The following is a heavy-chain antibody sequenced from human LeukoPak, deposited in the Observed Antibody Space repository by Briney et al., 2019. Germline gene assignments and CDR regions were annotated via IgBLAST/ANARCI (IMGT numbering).Heavy chain of an antibody. Sequence: ASVKVSCKVSGDTLTELSMHWVRQAPGKGLEWMGGFDPEDGETIYAQKFQGRVTMTEDTSTDTAHMELSSLRSEDTAVYYCAQAVDYAFDIWGQGTMVTVSS. D-gene: IGHD3-9*01. J-gene: IGHJ3*02. CDR1: GDTLTELS. CDR3: AQAVDYAFDI. CDR2: FDPEDGET. V-gene: IGHV1-24*01.